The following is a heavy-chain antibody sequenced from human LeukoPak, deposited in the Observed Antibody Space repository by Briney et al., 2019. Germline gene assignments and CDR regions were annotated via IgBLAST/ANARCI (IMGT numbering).Heavy chain of an antibody. J-gene: IGHJ6*03. V-gene: IGHV4-59*01. CDR1: GGSISSYY. CDR2: IYYSGST. CDR3: AGGSSSWYGGYYYYYMDV. Sequence: ETLSLTCTVSGGSISSYYWSWIRQPPGKGLEWIGYIYYSGSTNYNPSLKSRVTISVDTSKNQFSLKLSSVTAADSAVYYCAGGSSSWYGGYYYYYMDVWGKGTTVTVSS. D-gene: IGHD6-13*01.